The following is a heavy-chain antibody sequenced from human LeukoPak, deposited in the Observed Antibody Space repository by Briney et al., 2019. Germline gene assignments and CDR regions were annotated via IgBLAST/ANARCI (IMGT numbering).Heavy chain of an antibody. J-gene: IGHJ4*02. CDR3: GRAFPPLRTSSAGDL. Sequence: GGSLRLSCSASGFTFSDYDMTWVRQAPGKGLEWVSSISGLSSHIYCGDSVKGRFRISRDNAKNSLYLQMNSLGAEDTAVYYCGRAFPPLRTSSAGDLWGQGTLVTVSS. CDR2: ISGLSSHI. V-gene: IGHV3-21*01. D-gene: IGHD3-16*01. CDR1: GFTFSDYD.